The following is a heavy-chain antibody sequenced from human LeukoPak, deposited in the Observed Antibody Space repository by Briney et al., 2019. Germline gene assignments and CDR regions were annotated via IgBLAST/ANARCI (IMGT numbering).Heavy chain of an antibody. J-gene: IGHJ4*02. D-gene: IGHD6-6*01. Sequence: GGSLRLSCAASRFTFRNHWMHWVRQTPGKGLVWVSRISSDGSSTTYADSVKGRFTISRDNAKNTLYLQMNNLRAEDTAMYYCARDQRVTGRPDIDYWGQGTLVIVSS. CDR2: ISSDGSST. V-gene: IGHV3-74*03. CDR1: RFTFRNHW. CDR3: ARDQRVTGRPDIDY.